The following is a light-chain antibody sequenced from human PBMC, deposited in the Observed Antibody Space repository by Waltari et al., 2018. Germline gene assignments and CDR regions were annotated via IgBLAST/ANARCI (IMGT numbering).Light chain of an antibody. CDR1: RSHIGHHP. V-gene: IGLV1-36*01. J-gene: IGLJ2*01. CDR2: YDD. Sequence: QSVLTQPPSVSAAPGQRVTISCSGSRSHIGHHPVNWYHQLPGKAPKLLISYDDLFPSGVSDRFSGSKSGTSASLAISGLQSEDEADYYCAAWDDGLNGVIFGGGTHLTVL. CDR3: AAWDDGLNGVI.